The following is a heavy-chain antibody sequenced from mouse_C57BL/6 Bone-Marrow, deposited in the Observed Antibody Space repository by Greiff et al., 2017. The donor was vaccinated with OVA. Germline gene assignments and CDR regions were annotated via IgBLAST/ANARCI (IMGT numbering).Heavy chain of an antibody. V-gene: IGHV1-5*01. J-gene: IGHJ2*01. D-gene: IGHD1-1*02. CDR1: GYTFTSYW. CDR3: TCGLLDY. Sequence: EVQLQQSGTVLARPGASVKLSCKTSGYTFTSYWMHWVKQRPGQGLEWIGAIYPGNSDTSYNQKFKGQAKLTAVTSASTACIELSRRTNEDSTVYCCTCGLLDYWGQGTTLTVSS. CDR2: IYPGNSDT.